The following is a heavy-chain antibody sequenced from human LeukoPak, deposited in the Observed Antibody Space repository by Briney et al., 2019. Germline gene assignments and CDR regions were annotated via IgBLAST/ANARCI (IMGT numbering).Heavy chain of an antibody. CDR1: GGSFSGYY. Sequence: SETLSLICAVYGGSFSGYYWSWIRQPPGKGLEWIGEINHSGSTNYNPSLKSRVTISVDTSKNQFSLKLSSVTAADTAVYYCARGYYGPLDYWGQGTLVTVSS. J-gene: IGHJ4*02. V-gene: IGHV4-34*01. CDR3: ARGYYGPLDY. D-gene: IGHD3-10*01. CDR2: INHSGST.